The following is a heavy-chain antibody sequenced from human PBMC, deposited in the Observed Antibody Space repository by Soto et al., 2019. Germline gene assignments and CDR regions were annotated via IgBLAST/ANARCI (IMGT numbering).Heavy chain of an antibody. CDR1: GFTFRSAA. Sequence: EVNVLESGGDVVQPGGSLRLSCAASGFTFRSAAMTWVRQAPGKGLEWVSSISGSGGSAYYADSVRGRFTISRDNSNNTLYLQMNSLRVEDTATYYCVKLLVVTETRDYWGRGTLVSVSS. CDR3: VKLLVVTETRDY. J-gene: IGHJ4*02. CDR2: ISGSGGSA. D-gene: IGHD2-21*02. V-gene: IGHV3-23*01.